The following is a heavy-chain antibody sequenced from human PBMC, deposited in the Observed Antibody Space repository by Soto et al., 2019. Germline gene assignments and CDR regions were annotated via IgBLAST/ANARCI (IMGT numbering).Heavy chain of an antibody. J-gene: IGHJ4*02. CDR1: GFTFSSYG. Sequence: QVQLVESGGGVVQPGRSLRLSCAASGFTFSSYGMHWVRQAPGKGLEWVAVISYDGSNKYYADSVKGRFTISRDNSKNPLYLQMNSLRAEDPAVFYCAKDNEEGGGGGSLLNFDYWGQGTLVTVSS. CDR3: AKDNEEGGGGGSLLNFDY. D-gene: IGHD1-26*01. CDR2: ISYDGSNK. V-gene: IGHV3-30*18.